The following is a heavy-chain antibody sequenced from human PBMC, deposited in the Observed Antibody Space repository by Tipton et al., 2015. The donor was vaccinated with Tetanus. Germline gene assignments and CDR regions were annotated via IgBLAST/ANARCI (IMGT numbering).Heavy chain of an antibody. D-gene: IGHD6-6*01. Sequence: GLVKPSGTLSLTCNVSGGSITSYFWSWIRQAPGKGLEWIGYIYSSGSTNYNPSLKSRVTMSVDTARNQISLKLTSVSAADTAVYYCARGLPREPFYLDYWGQGHQVIVSS. J-gene: IGHJ4*01. V-gene: IGHV4-59*01. CDR2: IYSSGST. CDR1: GGSITSYF. CDR3: ARGLPREPFYLDY.